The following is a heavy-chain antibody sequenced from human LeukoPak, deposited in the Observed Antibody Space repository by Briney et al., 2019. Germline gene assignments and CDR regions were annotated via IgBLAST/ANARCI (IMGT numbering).Heavy chain of an antibody. Sequence: PSETLSLTCTVSGGYISGYYWSWIRQPPGKGLERIGYIRYSGTTNYSPSLKSRATISVDTSKNQFSLNLISVTAADTAIYYCARVSSGGYFHTYYFDYWGQGTLVTVSS. J-gene: IGHJ4*02. CDR3: ARVSSGGYFHTYYFDY. V-gene: IGHV4-59*01. CDR1: GGYISGYY. D-gene: IGHD3-22*01. CDR2: IRYSGTT.